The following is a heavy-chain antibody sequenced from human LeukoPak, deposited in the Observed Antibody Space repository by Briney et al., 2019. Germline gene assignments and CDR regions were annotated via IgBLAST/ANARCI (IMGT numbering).Heavy chain of an antibody. Sequence: GGSLRLSCAASGFTFSSYGMHWVRQAPGKGLEWVAFIRFDGTSKFYADSVKGRFTISRDNSQNTVSLQVNNLRTEDTALYFCAKTSFSDARGHYYYMDVWGKGTTVTVSS. CDR1: GFTFSSYG. CDR3: AKTSFSDARGHYYYMDV. CDR2: IRFDGTSK. D-gene: IGHD3-3*01. V-gene: IGHV3-30*02. J-gene: IGHJ6*03.